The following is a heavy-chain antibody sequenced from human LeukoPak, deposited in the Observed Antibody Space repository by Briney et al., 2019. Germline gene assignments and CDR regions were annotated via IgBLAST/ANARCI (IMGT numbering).Heavy chain of an antibody. CDR2: INPNSGGT. Sequence: GASVKVSCKASGYTFTGYYMHWVRQAPGQGLEWMGWINPNSGGTNYAQKFQGRVTMTRDTSISTAYMELSRLRSDDTAVYYCARGPYCSSTSCYSDYYYYYHMDVWGKGTTVTVSS. V-gene: IGHV1-2*02. CDR1: GYTFTGYY. CDR3: ARGPYCSSTSCYSDYYYYYHMDV. J-gene: IGHJ6*03. D-gene: IGHD2-2*01.